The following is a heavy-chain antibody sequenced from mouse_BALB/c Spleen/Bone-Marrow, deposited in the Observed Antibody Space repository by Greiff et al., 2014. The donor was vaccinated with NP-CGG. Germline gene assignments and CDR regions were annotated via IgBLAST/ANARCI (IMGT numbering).Heavy chain of an antibody. V-gene: IGHV1-31*01. CDR2: IYPYNGVS. CDR1: GYSFTGYY. CDR3: ESRGEYFDV. J-gene: IGHJ1*01. Sequence: VQLQQSVPELVKPGASVKISCKASGYSFTGYYMHWVKQSHGNSLDWIGYIYPYNGVSSYNQKFKGKATLTVDKSSSTAYMELRSLTSDDSAVYYCESRGEYFDVWGAGTTVTVSS.